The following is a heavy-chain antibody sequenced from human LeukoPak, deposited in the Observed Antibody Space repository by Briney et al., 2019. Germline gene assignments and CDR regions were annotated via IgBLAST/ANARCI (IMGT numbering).Heavy chain of an antibody. CDR2: ISYDGSNT. CDR3: ARWRSGYYFDY. V-gene: IGHV3-30*03. CDR1: GFTFSSYG. Sequence: GGSLRLPCAASGFTFSSYGMHWVRQAPGKGLEWVAVISYDGSNTYYADSVKGRFTISRDNAKNSLYLQMNSLTDEDTAVYYCARWRSGYYFDYWGQGTLVTVSS. J-gene: IGHJ4*02. D-gene: IGHD3-22*01.